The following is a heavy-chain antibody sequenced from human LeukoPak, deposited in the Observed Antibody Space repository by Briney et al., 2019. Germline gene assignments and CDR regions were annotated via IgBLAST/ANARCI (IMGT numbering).Heavy chain of an antibody. V-gene: IGHV4-59*01. Sequence: SETLSLTCTVSGGSLGSYFWSWIRQSPGKGLEWIGYIYYSGSTHYNPSLKSRVTISLDTSKNQFSLKMTSVTAADTAIYYCARGGFTYAFALDFWGQGILVSVSS. CDR1: GGSLGSYF. CDR2: IYYSGST. CDR3: ARGGFTYAFALDF. D-gene: IGHD5-18*01. J-gene: IGHJ4*02.